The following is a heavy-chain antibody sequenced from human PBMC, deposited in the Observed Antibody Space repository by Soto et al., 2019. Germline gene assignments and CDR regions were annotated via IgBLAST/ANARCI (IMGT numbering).Heavy chain of an antibody. CDR1: CYTFTSYG. CDR3: ARPDGWFGENPHACDR. D-gene: IGHD3-10*01. Sequence: QVQLVHSGAEVKKPGASVKVSCKASCYTFTSYGISWVRQAPGQGREWMGWVSAYNGNTNYAQKFKGRVNMTTDTPTSTVFMELRSLRSVDTAVYYCARPDGWFGENPHACDRWGQGTMVTVSS. V-gene: IGHV1-18*04. CDR2: VSAYNGNT. J-gene: IGHJ3*01.